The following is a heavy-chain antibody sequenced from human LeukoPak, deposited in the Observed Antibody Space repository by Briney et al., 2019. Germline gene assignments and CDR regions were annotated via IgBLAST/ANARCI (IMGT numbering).Heavy chain of an antibody. CDR3: ARGLNSSSWYAARFPFDY. J-gene: IGHJ4*02. V-gene: IGHV4-61*08. CDR1: GGSISSGGYY. Sequence: PETLSLTCTDSGGSISSGGYYWSWIRQPPWKGLEWIGYIYYSGSTNYNPSLKSRVTISVDTSKNQFSLKLSSVTAADTAVYYCARGLNSSSWYAARFPFDYWGQGTLVTVSS. D-gene: IGHD6-13*01. CDR2: IYYSGST.